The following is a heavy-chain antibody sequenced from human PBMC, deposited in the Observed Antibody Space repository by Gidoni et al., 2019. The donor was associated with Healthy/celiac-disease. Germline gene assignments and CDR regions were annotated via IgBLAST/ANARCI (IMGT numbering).Heavy chain of an antibody. D-gene: IGHD2-2*02. Sequence: QVQLVESGGGVVQPGRSLRLSCAASGFTFSSYAMHWVRQAPGKGLEWVAVISYDGSNKYDADSVKGRFTISRDNSKNTLYLQMNSLRAEDTAVYYCARDLVVVPAAIQGVYYYYYYGMDVWGQGTTVTVSS. V-gene: IGHV3-30-3*01. CDR1: GFTFSSYA. CDR2: ISYDGSNK. J-gene: IGHJ6*02. CDR3: ARDLVVVPAAIQGVYYYYYYGMDV.